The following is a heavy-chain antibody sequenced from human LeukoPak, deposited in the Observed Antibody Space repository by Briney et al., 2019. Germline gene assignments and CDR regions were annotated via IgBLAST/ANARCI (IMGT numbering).Heavy chain of an antibody. V-gene: IGHV4-59*01. CDR2: FYYTGST. Sequence: PSETLSLTCTVSGGSISSYYWSWIRQPPGKGLEWIGYFYYTGSTNYNPSLKSRVTISVDTSNNQFSLKLSSVTAADTAVYYCARVSSSWLLPKYWGQGTLVTVSS. CDR3: ARVSSSWLLPKY. CDR1: GGSISSYY. J-gene: IGHJ4*02. D-gene: IGHD6-13*01.